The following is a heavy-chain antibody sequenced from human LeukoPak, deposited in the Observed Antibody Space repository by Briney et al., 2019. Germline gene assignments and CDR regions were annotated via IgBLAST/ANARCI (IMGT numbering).Heavy chain of an antibody. CDR2: IYYSGST. CDR1: GGSISSYY. Sequence: SETLSLTCTVSGGSISSYYWSWIRQPPGKGLEWIGYIYYSGSTNYNPSLKSRVTISVDTSKNQFSLKLSSVTAADTAVYYCARDHCSGGSCYLPFDYWGQGTLVTVSS. CDR3: ARDHCSGGSCYLPFDY. V-gene: IGHV4-59*12. J-gene: IGHJ4*02. D-gene: IGHD2-15*01.